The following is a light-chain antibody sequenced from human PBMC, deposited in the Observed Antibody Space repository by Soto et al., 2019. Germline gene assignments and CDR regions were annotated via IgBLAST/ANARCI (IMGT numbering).Light chain of an antibody. J-gene: IGKJ1*01. CDR2: DAS. CDR3: QQYNNWPPWT. Sequence: ILMTQSPATLSVSPGERATLSCRASQSVSNNLAWYQQKPGQAPRLLIYDASTRATGIPARFSGSGSGTEFTLTISGQQSEDFAVYYCQQYNNWPPWTFDQGTKVEIK. CDR1: QSVSNN. V-gene: IGKV3-15*01.